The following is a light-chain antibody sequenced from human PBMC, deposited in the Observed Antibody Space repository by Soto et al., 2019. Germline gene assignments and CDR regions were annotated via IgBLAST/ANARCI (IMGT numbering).Light chain of an antibody. CDR1: SSYA. CDR2: LRSDASH. CDR3: QTWGTGILV. V-gene: IGLV4-69*02. Sequence: QPVLTQSPSASASLGASVKVTCTLNSSYAIAWHQQQPEQGPRYLMKLRSDASHNKGDGIPDRFSGSGSGAVRDLTISSLQSEDEADYYCQTWGTGILVFGTGTKVTVL. J-gene: IGLJ1*01.